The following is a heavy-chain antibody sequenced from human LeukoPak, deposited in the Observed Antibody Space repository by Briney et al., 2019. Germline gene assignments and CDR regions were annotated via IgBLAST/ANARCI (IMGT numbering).Heavy chain of an antibody. D-gene: IGHD3-10*01. CDR1: GGSISNGTSY. V-gene: IGHV4-61*02. CDR2: IYSSGST. CDR3: ARGPPDFYNSGSYYNGYNWFDS. Sequence: PSETLSLTCTVSGGSISNGTSYWTWIRQPAGKSLEWLGRIYSSGSTNYNPSLTSRVTISADTSKNQFSLTLTSVTAADTAVYYCARGPPDFYNSGSYYNGYNWFDSWGQGTLVTVSS. J-gene: IGHJ5*01.